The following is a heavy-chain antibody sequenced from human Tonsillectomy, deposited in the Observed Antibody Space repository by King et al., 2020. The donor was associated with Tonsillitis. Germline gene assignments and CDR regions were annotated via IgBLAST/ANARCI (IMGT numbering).Heavy chain of an antibody. J-gene: IGHJ4*02. CDR3: ARGRITFPPVKDY. V-gene: IGHV1-69*09. D-gene: IGHD3-16*01. CDR1: GGTFSSYA. Sequence: VQLVESGAEVKKPGSSVKVSCKASGGTFSSYAISWVRQAPGQGLEWMGRIIPILGIANYAQKFQGRVTITADKSTSTAYMELSSLRSEDTAVYYCARGRITFPPVKDYWGQGTLVTVSS. CDR2: IIPILGIA.